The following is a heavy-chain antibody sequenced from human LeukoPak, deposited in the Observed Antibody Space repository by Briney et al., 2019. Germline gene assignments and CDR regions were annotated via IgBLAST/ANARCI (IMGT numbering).Heavy chain of an antibody. V-gene: IGHV4-30-4*07. Sequence: SETLSLTCAVSGGSISSGGYSWSWIRQPPGKGLEWIGYIYYSGSTYYNPSLKSLVTISVDTSKNQFSLKLSSVTAADTAVYYCARDVYSGGYYVWFDPWGQGTLVTVSS. J-gene: IGHJ5*02. CDR2: IYYSGST. CDR1: GGSISSGGYS. D-gene: IGHD1-26*01. CDR3: ARDVYSGGYYVWFDP.